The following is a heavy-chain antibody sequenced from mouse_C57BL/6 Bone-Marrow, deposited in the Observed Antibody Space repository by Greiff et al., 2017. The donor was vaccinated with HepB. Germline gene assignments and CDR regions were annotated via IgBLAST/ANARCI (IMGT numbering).Heavy chain of an antibody. CDR3: AKNYYYGSSHWYFDV. CDR2: IWRGGST. V-gene: IGHV2-5*01. D-gene: IGHD1-1*01. CDR1: GFSLTSYG. Sequence: QVQLKESGPGLVQPSQSLSITCTVSGFSLTSYGVHWVRQSPGKGLEWLGVIWRGGSTDYNAAFMSRLSITKDNSKSQVFFKMNSLQADDTAIYYCAKNYYYGSSHWYFDVCGTGTTVTVSS. J-gene: IGHJ1*03.